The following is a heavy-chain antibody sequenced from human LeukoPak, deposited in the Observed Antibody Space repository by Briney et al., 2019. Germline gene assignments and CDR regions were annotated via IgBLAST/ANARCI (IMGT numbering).Heavy chain of an antibody. V-gene: IGHV3-23*01. CDR3: AKDQVWIVVGSFDY. CDR2: ISGSGGST. CDR1: GFTFSSYS. J-gene: IGHJ4*02. D-gene: IGHD3-22*01. Sequence: PGGSLRLSCAVYGFTFSSYSMSWVRQAPGKGLEWVSGISGSGGSTYYADSVKGRFTISRDNSKNTLYLQMTSLRAEDTAVYYCAKDQVWIVVGSFDYWGQGTLVTVSS.